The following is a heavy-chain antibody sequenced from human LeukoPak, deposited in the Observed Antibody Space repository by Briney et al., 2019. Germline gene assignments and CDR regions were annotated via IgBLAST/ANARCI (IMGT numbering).Heavy chain of an antibody. J-gene: IGHJ4*02. CDR3: ARIYGDFDSFDF. Sequence: ASVKVSCKASGYTFTGYYMHWVRQAPGQGLEWMGRINPNSDVTYYAQKFQGRVTMTRDTSISTAYMELSRLRSDDAAVYYCARIYGDFDSFDFWGQGTLVTVSS. D-gene: IGHD4-17*01. V-gene: IGHV1-2*02. CDR1: GYTFTGYY. CDR2: INPNSDVT.